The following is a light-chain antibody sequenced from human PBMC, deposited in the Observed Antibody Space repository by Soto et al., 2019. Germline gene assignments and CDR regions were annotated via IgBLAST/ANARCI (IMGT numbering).Light chain of an antibody. J-gene: IGLJ3*02. Sequence: QSALTQPASVSGWPGQSITIYCTGTSSDVGGSIYVSWYQLSPGKAPKLLIYDIDRPSGVSNRFSGSKSGNTASLTISGLQAEYEADYYCNSYTSSGTVVFGGGTKLTVL. V-gene: IGLV2-14*01. CDR3: NSYTSSGTVV. CDR1: SSDVGGSIY. CDR2: DI.